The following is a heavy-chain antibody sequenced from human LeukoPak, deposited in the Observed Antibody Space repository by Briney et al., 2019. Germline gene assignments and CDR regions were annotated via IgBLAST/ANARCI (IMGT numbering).Heavy chain of an antibody. CDR2: INHSGNI. J-gene: IGHJ4*02. CDR3: ARDEVGAAH. Sequence: SETLSLTCAVYGGSFSGYYWSWIRQPPGKGLEWIGEINHSGNINYNPSLKSRVTISIDTSKNQFSLKLSSVTAADTAVYYCARDEVGAAHWGQGTLVTVSS. CDR1: GGSFSGYY. V-gene: IGHV4-34*01. D-gene: IGHD1-26*01.